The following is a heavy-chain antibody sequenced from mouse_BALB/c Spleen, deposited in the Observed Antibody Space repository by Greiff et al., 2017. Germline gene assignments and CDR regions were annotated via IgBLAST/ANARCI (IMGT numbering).Heavy chain of an antibody. CDR3: ARGYGNYWYFDV. CDR2: IYPGDGDT. V-gene: IGHV1-80*01. CDR1: GYAFSSYW. J-gene: IGHJ1*01. D-gene: IGHD2-1*01. Sequence: VMLVESGAELVRPGSSVKISCKASGYAFSSYWMNWVKQRPGQGLEWIGQIYPGDGDTNYNGKFKGKATLTADKSSSTAYMQLSSLTSEDSAVYFCARGYGNYWYFDVWGAGTTVTVSS.